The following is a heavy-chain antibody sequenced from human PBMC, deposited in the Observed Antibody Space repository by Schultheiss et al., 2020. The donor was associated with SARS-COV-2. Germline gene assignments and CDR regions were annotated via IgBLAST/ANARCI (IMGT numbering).Heavy chain of an antibody. CDR3: ARGNGDQDY. D-gene: IGHD4-17*01. CDR1: GFTFSSYA. V-gene: IGHV3-30*07. J-gene: IGHJ4*02. CDR2: ISYDGSNK. Sequence: GGSLRLSCAASGFTFSSYAMHWVRQAPGKGLEWVAVISYDGSNKYYADSVKGRFTISRDNSKNTLYLQMNSLRAEDTAVYYCARGNGDQDYWGQGTLVTVSS.